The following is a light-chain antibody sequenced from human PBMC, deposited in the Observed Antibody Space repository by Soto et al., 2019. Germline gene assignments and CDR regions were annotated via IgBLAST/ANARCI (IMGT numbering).Light chain of an antibody. CDR3: QQANSFPIT. CDR1: QNIRSR. J-gene: IGKJ5*01. CDR2: AAS. V-gene: IGKV1-12*01. Sequence: DFQMTQSPSTLSASVGDRVTITCRASQNIRSRLAWFQKKPGKDPNLLIYAASSLQSGVPSRFSGSESGTDFNLTISRLQTEDCAIYFCQQANSFPITFGQGTRVEIK.